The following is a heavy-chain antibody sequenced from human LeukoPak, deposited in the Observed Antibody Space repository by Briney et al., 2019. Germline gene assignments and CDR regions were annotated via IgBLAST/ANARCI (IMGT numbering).Heavy chain of an antibody. J-gene: IGHJ6*02. CDR3: ARGVGYSYGLYGMDV. CDR2: IIPIFGTA. D-gene: IGHD5-18*01. V-gene: IGHV1-69*13. Sequence: SVKVSCKASGGTFSSYAISWVRQAPGQGLEWMGGIIPIFGTANYAQKFQGRVTITADESTSTAYMELSSLRSEDTAVYYCARGVGYSYGLYGMDVWGQGTAVTVSS. CDR1: GGTFSSYA.